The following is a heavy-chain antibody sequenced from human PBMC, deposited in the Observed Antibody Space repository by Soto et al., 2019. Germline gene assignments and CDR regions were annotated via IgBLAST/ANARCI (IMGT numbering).Heavy chain of an antibody. CDR3: ASTTSSGWPDFDY. V-gene: IGHV3-53*01. J-gene: IGHJ4*01. CDR2: IYSGGST. Sequence: GGSLRLSCAASGFTVSGNYMSWVRQAPGKGLEWVSVIYSGGSTYYTDSVKGRFTISRDNSKNTLYLQMNSLRAEDTAVYYCASTTSSGWPDFDYWGHGTLVTVSS. D-gene: IGHD6-19*01. CDR1: GFTVSGNY.